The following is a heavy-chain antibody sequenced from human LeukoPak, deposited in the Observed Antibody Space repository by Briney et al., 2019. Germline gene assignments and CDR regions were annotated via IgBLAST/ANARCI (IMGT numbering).Heavy chain of an antibody. CDR3: ARDRVATIPPNWFDP. CDR2: INPNSGGT. D-gene: IGHD5-12*01. CDR1: GYTFTAYY. J-gene: IGHJ5*02. V-gene: IGHV1-2*02. Sequence: ASVKVSCKASGYTFTAYYMHWMRQAPGQRLEWMGWINPNSGGTNYAQKFQGRVTMTRDTSISTAYMELSRLRSDDTAVYYCARDRVATIPPNWFDPWGQGTLVTVSS.